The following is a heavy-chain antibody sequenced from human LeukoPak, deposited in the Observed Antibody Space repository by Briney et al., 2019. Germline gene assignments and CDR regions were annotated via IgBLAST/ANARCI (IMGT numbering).Heavy chain of an antibody. Sequence: SETLSLTCTVSSGSIGSYYWSWIRQPPGKGLEWIGYIYYTGSTDYDPSLKSRGTILVDRSKNQFSLTLSSVTAADTAVYYCARTITVAGKYYFDYWGQGTLVTVSS. D-gene: IGHD6-19*01. CDR1: SGSIGSYY. CDR2: IYYTGST. V-gene: IGHV4-59*08. J-gene: IGHJ4*02. CDR3: ARTITVAGKYYFDY.